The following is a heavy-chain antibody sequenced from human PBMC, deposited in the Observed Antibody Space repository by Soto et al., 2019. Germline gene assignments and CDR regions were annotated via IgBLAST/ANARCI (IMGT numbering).Heavy chain of an antibody. Sequence: GASVKVSCKASGGTFSSYAISWVRQAPGQGLEWMGGIIPIFGTANYAQKFQGRVTITADESTSTAYMELSSLRSEDTAVYYCARSMHPYYYDSSGYSLGAFDIWGQGTMVTVSS. D-gene: IGHD3-22*01. J-gene: IGHJ3*02. CDR1: GGTFSSYA. V-gene: IGHV1-69*13. CDR3: ARSMHPYYYDSSGYSLGAFDI. CDR2: IIPIFGTA.